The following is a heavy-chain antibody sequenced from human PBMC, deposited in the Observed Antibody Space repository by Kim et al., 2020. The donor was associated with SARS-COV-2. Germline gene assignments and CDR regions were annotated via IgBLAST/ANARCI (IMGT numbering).Heavy chain of an antibody. J-gene: IGHJ4*02. Sequence: NDAKKFQGRVTITADESTSTAYMELSSLRSEDTAVYYCARDNWNYSFDYWGQGTLVTVSS. D-gene: IGHD1-7*01. V-gene: IGHV1-69*01. CDR3: ARDNWNYSFDY.